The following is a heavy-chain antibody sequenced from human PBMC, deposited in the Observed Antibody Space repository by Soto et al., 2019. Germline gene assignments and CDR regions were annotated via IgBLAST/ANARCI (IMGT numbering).Heavy chain of an antibody. V-gene: IGHV3-48*01. J-gene: IGHJ4*02. CDR2: ISSSSSTI. CDR3: EGGLEYCSSTSCYNY. CDR1: GFTFSSYS. D-gene: IGHD2-2*01. Sequence: GGSLRLSCAASGFTFSSYSMNWVRQAPGKGLEWVSYISSSSSTIYYADSVKGRFTISRDNAKNSLYLQMNSLRAEDTAVYYCEGGLEYCSSTSCYNYWGQGTLVTVSS.